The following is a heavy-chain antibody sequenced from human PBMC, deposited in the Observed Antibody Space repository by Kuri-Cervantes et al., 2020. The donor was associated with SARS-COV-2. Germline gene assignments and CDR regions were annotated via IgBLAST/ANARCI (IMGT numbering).Heavy chain of an antibody. CDR2: INHSGST. J-gene: IGHJ6*03. CDR1: GGSFSGYY. CDR3: ARGFGSSSWKTRYYYYMDV. Sequence: SETLSLTCAVYGGSFSGYYWGWIRQPPGKGLEWIGEINHSGSTNYNPSLKSRVTISVDTSKNQFSLKLSSVTAADMAVYYCARGFGSSSWKTRYYYYMDVWGQGTTVTVSS. D-gene: IGHD6-13*01. V-gene: IGHV4-34*01.